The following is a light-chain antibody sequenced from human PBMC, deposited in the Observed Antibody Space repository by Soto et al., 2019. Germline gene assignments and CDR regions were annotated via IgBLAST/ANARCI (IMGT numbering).Light chain of an antibody. Sequence: EIFLTQSPGTVSLSPVESASLSCMASPSISSSYLAWYQQKPGKAPRLLIYGASTRAAGIPASFSGSGSGTEFTLTISRLQSEDFGVYYCQHYNRWPLTFGGGTKVDIK. V-gene: IGKV3-15*01. CDR1: PSISSSY. CDR3: QHYNRWPLT. J-gene: IGKJ4*01. CDR2: GAS.